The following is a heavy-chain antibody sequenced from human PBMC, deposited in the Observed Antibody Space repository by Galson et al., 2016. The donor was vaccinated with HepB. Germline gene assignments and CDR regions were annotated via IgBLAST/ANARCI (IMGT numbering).Heavy chain of an antibody. CDR1: GFSLSSSGMC. CDR3: ARNPRSGSYKEINY. D-gene: IGHD1-26*01. CDR2: IDWADDK. J-gene: IGHJ4*02. V-gene: IGHV2-70*01. Sequence: PALVKPTQTLTLTCPFSGFSLSSSGMCGNWIRQPPGKALEWLALIDWADDKYYSTSLETRLTISKDIAKNQVVLTMTNMDPLDSGTYYCARNPRSGSYKEINYWGQGTQVTVSS.